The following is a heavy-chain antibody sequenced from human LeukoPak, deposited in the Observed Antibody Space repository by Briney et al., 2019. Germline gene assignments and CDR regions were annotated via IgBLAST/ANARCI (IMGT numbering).Heavy chain of an antibody. Sequence: QPGGSLRLSCAASGFTFSSYWMHWVRQAPGKGLVWVSRINSDGSSTSYADSVKGRFTISRDNAKNTLYLQMNSLRAEDTAVYYCARDHAPAYYDSSGSSGTTGFDPWGQGTLVTVSS. D-gene: IGHD3-22*01. CDR3: ARDHAPAYYDSSGSSGTTGFDP. CDR1: GFTFSSYW. CDR2: INSDGSST. V-gene: IGHV3-74*01. J-gene: IGHJ5*02.